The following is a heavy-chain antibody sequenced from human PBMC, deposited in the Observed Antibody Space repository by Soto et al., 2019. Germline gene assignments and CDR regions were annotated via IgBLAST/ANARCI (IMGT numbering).Heavy chain of an antibody. D-gene: IGHD1-26*01. Sequence: ASVKVSCKASGYTFTSYDINWVRQATGQGLEWMGWMNPNSGSTYYADSVKGRFTISRDNSKNTLYLQMNSVRAEDTAVYYCTKEAHSGSYYSYYYGMDVWGQGTTVTVSS. CDR3: TKEAHSGSYYSYYYGMDV. CDR1: GYTFTSYD. CDR2: MNPNSGST. J-gene: IGHJ6*02. V-gene: IGHV1-8*01.